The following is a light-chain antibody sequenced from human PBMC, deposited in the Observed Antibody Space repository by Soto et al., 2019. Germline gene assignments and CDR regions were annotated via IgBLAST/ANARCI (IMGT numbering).Light chain of an antibody. J-gene: IGKJ1*01. V-gene: IGKV1-9*01. CDR1: PAIASF. CDR3: QQLNGSPWT. Sequence: IPLTQSPSSLSASVGDRVTITCRASPAIASFLAWYQQKPGTAPKLLIYGASTLQSGVPSRFSGSRSGTDYTLTIASLQPEDFATYYCQQLNGSPWTFGQGTKVQI. CDR2: GAS.